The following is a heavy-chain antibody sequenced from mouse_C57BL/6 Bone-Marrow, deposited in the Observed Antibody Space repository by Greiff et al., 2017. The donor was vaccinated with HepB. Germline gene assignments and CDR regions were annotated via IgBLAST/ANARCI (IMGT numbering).Heavy chain of an antibody. V-gene: IGHV1-18*01. CDR1: GYTFTDYN. J-gene: IGHJ3*01. Sequence: EVQLQQSGPELVKPGASVKIPCKASGYTFTDYNMDWVKQSHGKSLEWIGDINPNNGGTIYNQKFKGKATLTVDKSSSTAYMELRSLTSEDTAVYYCARSGDGYYPAWFAYWGQGTLVTVSA. D-gene: IGHD2-3*01. CDR3: ARSGDGYYPAWFAY. CDR2: INPNNGGT.